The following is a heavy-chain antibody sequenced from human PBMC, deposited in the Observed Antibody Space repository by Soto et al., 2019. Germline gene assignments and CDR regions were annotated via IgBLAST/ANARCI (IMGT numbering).Heavy chain of an antibody. CDR2: INHSGST. CDR3: ARTIAVAGDFDY. J-gene: IGHJ4*02. D-gene: IGHD6-19*01. V-gene: IGHV4-34*01. Sequence: SETLSLTCAVYGGSFSGYYWSWIRQPPGKGLEWIGEINHSGSTNYNPSLKSRVTISVDTSKNQFSLKLSSVTAADTAVYYCARTIAVAGDFDYWGQGTLVTVSS. CDR1: GGSFSGYY.